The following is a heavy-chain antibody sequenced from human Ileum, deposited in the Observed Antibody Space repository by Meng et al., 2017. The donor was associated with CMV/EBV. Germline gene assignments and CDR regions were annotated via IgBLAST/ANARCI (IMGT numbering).Heavy chain of an antibody. V-gene: IGHV4-59*13. CDR1: GGSMSSTC. J-gene: IGHJ1*01. D-gene: IGHD6-13*01. CDR2: VCYNGIT. CDR3: ALRGLAAGTLQQ. Sequence: QGELREAGPGRVKPSETLSPTCVVSGGSMSSTCWSWIRQPPGKGLGWIGYVCYNGITDYNPSLKSRITISGDTSKNQFSLQVTSVTAADTAMYYCALRGLAAGTLQQWGQGTLVTVSS.